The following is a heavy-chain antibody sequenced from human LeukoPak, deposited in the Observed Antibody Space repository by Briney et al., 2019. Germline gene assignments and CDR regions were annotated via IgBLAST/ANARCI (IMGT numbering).Heavy chain of an antibody. Sequence: GASVKVSCKASGYTFTSHGISWVRQAPGQGLEWLGWISVYNGNTNYVQKLQGRVTMTTNTSTSTAYMELRSLRSEDTAVYYCATPNNIDAFDIWGQGTMVTVSS. V-gene: IGHV1-18*01. J-gene: IGHJ3*02. CDR1: GYTFTSHG. D-gene: IGHD1-14*01. CDR3: ATPNNIDAFDI. CDR2: ISVYNGNT.